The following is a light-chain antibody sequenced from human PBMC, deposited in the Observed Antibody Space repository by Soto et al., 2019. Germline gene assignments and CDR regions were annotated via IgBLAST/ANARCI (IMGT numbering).Light chain of an antibody. CDR2: DAS. CDR3: QQRFSWPLT. CDR1: QSVSSS. V-gene: IGKV3-11*01. Sequence: EIVLTQSPATLSLSPGERATLSCRASQSVSSSLAWYQQKPGQAPRLLIYDASNRATGIPARFSGSGSGTDFTRTISRLEPEDFAVYYCQQRFSWPLTFGGGSKVEIK. J-gene: IGKJ4*01.